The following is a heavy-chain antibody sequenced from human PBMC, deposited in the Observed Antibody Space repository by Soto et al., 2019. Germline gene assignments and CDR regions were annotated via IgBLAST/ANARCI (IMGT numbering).Heavy chain of an antibody. Sequence: SETLSLTCAVYGGSFSGYYWSWIRQPPGKGLEWIGEINHSGSTNYNPSLKGRVTISVDTSKNQFSLKLSSVTAAGTAVYYCARGGYCSSTSCDRIGYVYYYYYGMDVWGQGTTVTVSS. V-gene: IGHV4-34*01. CDR1: GGSFSGYY. D-gene: IGHD2-2*02. J-gene: IGHJ6*02. CDR2: INHSGST. CDR3: ARGGYCSSTSCDRIGYVYYYYYGMDV.